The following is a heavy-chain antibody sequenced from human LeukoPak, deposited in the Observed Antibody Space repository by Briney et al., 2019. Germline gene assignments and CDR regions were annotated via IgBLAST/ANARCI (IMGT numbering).Heavy chain of an antibody. CDR1: GFTFSDYA. D-gene: IGHD5-24*01. Sequence: GGSLRLSCAASGFTFSDYAMSWVRQAPGKGLEWVSIISASGGTTYYADSVKGRFTITRDNSMNTLRLQMNSLSVEDTAVYYCVVYTGGYRSQFWGQGTLVTVSS. CDR2: ISASGGTT. J-gene: IGHJ4*02. V-gene: IGHV3-23*01. CDR3: VVYTGGYRSQF.